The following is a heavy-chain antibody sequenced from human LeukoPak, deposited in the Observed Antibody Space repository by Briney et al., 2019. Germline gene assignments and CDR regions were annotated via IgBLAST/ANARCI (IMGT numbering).Heavy chain of an antibody. CDR1: GGSFSGYY. Sequence: PSETLSLTCAVYGGSFSGYYWSWIRQPPGKGLEWIGEINHSGSTNYNPSLKSRVTISVDTSKNQSSLKLSSVTAADTAVYYCARTWIRGPPRYWGQGTLVTVSS. V-gene: IGHV4-34*01. CDR2: INHSGST. CDR3: ARTWIRGPPRY. D-gene: IGHD5-18*01. J-gene: IGHJ4*02.